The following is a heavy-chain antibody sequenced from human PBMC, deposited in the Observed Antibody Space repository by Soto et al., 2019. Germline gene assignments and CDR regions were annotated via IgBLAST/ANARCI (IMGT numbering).Heavy chain of an antibody. CDR1: GYTLTELS. CDR2: FDPEDGET. J-gene: IGHJ4*02. D-gene: IGHD2-15*01. V-gene: IGHV1-24*01. CDR3: ARDLGYALPDY. Sequence: ASVKVSCKVSGYTLTELSMHWVRQAPGKGLEWMGGFDPEDGETIYAQKFQGRVTITEDTSADTAYMELSSLRSEDTAVYYCARDLGYALPDYWGQGTLVTVSS.